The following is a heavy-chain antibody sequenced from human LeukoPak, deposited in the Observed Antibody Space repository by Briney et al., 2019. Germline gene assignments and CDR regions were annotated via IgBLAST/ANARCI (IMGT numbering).Heavy chain of an antibody. CDR1: GGSISSYY. D-gene: IGHD6-13*01. V-gene: IGHV4-59*01. Sequence: MPSETLSLTCTVSGGSISSYYWSWIRQPPGKVLEWIGYIYYSGSTNYNPSLKSRVTISVDTSKNQFSLKLSSVTAADTAVYYCARTTEAHSWRTRYYDYYMDVWGKGTTVTVSS. CDR2: IYYSGST. CDR3: ARTTEAHSWRTRYYDYYMDV. J-gene: IGHJ6*03.